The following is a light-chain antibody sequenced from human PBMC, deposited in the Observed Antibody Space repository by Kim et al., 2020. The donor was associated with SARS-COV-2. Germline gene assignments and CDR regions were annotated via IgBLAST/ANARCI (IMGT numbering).Light chain of an antibody. V-gene: IGKV1-33*01. CDR2: DAS. CDR1: QDISNY. Sequence: DIQMTQSPSSLSASVGDRVTITCQASQDISNYLNWYQQKPGKAPKLLIYDASNLETGVPSRFSRSGSGTDFTFTISSLQPEDIATYYCQQYDNLFMYTFGQGTKLEI. J-gene: IGKJ2*01. CDR3: QQYDNLFMYT.